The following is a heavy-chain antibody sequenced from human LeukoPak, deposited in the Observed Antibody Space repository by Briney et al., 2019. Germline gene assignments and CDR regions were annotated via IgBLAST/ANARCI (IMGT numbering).Heavy chain of an antibody. J-gene: IGHJ4*02. CDR1: VFTFSVYA. V-gene: IGHV3-30-3*01. D-gene: IGHD3-10*01. Sequence: SGGSLRLSCAASVFTFSVYAMHWVRQAPGKGLEWVAVISYDGSNEYYADSVKGRFNISRDNSKNTLYLQMNSLSVEDTAVYYCARVGYYASGPFSYFDYWGQGTLVTVSS. CDR3: ARVGYYASGPFSYFDY. CDR2: ISYDGSNE.